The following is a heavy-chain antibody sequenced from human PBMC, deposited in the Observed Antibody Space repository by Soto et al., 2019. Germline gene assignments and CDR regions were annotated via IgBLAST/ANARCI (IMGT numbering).Heavy chain of an antibody. CDR1: GFTFSSYW. D-gene: IGHD4-4*01. CDR3: ARDHVDYSNYVAYHMDV. Sequence: GGSLRLSCAASGFTFSSYWMSWVRQAPGKGLEWVANIKQDGSEKYYVDSVKGRFTISRDNAKNSLYLQMNSLRAEDTAVYYCARDHVDYSNYVAYHMDVWGKGTTVTVSS. J-gene: IGHJ6*03. CDR2: IKQDGSEK. V-gene: IGHV3-7*05.